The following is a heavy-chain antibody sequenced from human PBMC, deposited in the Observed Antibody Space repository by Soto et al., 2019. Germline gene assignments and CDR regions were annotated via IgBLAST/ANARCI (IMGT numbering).Heavy chain of an antibody. D-gene: IGHD3-10*01. CDR1: GGSISSYY. V-gene: IGHV4-59*01. CDR3: AKTRFGANSRGYYYYMDV. CDR2: IYYSGST. Sequence: SETLSLTCTVSGGSISSYYWSWIRQPPGKGLEWIGYIYYSGSTNYNPSLKSRVTISVDTSKNQFSLKLSSVTAADTAVYYCAKTRFGANSRGYYYYMDVRGKGTTVTVSS. J-gene: IGHJ6*03.